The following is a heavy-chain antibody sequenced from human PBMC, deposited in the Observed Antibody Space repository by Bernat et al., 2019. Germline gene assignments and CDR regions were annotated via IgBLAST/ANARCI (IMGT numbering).Heavy chain of an antibody. V-gene: IGHV4-59*01. CDR2: IYYSGST. CDR3: ARLAISGYPYFDY. J-gene: IGHJ4*02. D-gene: IGHD5-12*01. Sequence: QVQLQESGPGLVKPSETLSPTCTVSGGSISSYYWSWIRQPPGKGLEWIGYIYYSGSTNYNPSLKSRVTISVDTSKNQFSLKLSSVTAADTAVYYCARLAISGYPYFDYWGQGTLVTVSS. CDR1: GGSISSYY.